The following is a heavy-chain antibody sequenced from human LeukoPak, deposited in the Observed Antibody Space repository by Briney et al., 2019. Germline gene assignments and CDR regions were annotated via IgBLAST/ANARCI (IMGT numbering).Heavy chain of an antibody. CDR1: GFTVSSNY. D-gene: IGHD6-13*01. Sequence: QPGGSLGLSCAASGFTVSSNYMSWVRQAPGKGLEWVSVIYSGGSTYYADSVKGRFTISRGNSKNTLYLQMNSLRAEDTAVYYCARVRPPAAGIHWGQGALVTVSS. CDR3: ARVRPPAAGIH. V-gene: IGHV3-66*02. CDR2: IYSGGST. J-gene: IGHJ4*02.